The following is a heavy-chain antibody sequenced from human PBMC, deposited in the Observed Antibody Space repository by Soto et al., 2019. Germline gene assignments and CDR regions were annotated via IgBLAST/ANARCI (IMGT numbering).Heavy chain of an antibody. V-gene: IGHV3-30*18. Sequence: PGGSLRLSCAASGFTFSSYGMHWVRQAPGKGLEWVAVISYDGSNKYYADSVKGRFTISRDNSKNTLYLQMNSLRAEDTAVYYCAKPVDCSGGSCYEGPFDYWGQGTLVTVSS. CDR1: GFTFSSYG. D-gene: IGHD2-15*01. CDR3: AKPVDCSGGSCYEGPFDY. J-gene: IGHJ4*02. CDR2: ISYDGSNK.